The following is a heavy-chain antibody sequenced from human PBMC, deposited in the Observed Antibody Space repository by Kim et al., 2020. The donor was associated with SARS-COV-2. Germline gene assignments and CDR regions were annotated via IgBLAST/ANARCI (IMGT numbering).Heavy chain of an antibody. Sequence: ASVKVSCKASGYSFTNYAINWVRQAPGQGLEWMGWISTNTGNPTFAQGFTGRFVFSLDTSVSTAYLEISSLEAEDTAVYYCARPAGYSSSSQWYFDLWGR. V-gene: IGHV7-4-1*02. D-gene: IGHD6-6*01. CDR2: ISTNTGNP. CDR3: ARPAGYSSSSQWYFDL. J-gene: IGHJ2*01. CDR1: GYSFTNYA.